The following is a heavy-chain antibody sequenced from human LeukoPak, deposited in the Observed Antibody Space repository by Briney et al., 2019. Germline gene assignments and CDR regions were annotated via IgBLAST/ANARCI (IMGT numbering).Heavy chain of an antibody. CDR3: ANNGGVAVSASFDN. V-gene: IGHV3-23*01. CDR1: GVTFYSYD. J-gene: IGHJ4*02. D-gene: IGHD6-19*01. CDR2: VSASGAGT. Sequence: GGSLRLSCAASGVTFYSYDMTWVRQAPGEGLERVSAVSASGAGTYLEDSVKGGFTISRDNSKNTLYLQMNYLTAEDTAVYYCANNGGVAVSASFDNWGQGTLVTASS.